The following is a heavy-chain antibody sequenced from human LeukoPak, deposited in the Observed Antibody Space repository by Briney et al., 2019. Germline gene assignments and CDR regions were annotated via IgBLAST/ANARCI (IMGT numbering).Heavy chain of an antibody. CDR2: IYYSGST. J-gene: IGHJ4*02. D-gene: IGHD6-19*01. Sequence: SETLSLTCTVSGGSISSSYWSWIRQPPGKGLEWIGYIYYSGSTNYNPSLKSRVTISVDTSKNQFSLKLTSVTAADMAVYYCARGNGWYYYWGQGTLVTVSS. CDR1: GGSISSSY. CDR3: ARGNGWYYY. V-gene: IGHV4-59*01.